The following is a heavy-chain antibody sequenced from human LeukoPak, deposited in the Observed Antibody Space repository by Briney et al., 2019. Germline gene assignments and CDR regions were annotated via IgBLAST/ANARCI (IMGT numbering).Heavy chain of an antibody. Sequence: PGGSLRLSCEASGLIFSNAWMTWVRQAPGKGLEWVGSIKSKVNGETTDYGAPVQGRFIISRDDSKNMLYLQMNSLKSEDTAMYYCTKDLPFTRGGVIVEWGQGTLVTVSS. D-gene: IGHD3-16*01. J-gene: IGHJ4*02. CDR3: TKDLPFTRGGVIVE. CDR2: IKSKVNGETT. CDR1: GLIFSNAW. V-gene: IGHV3-15*01.